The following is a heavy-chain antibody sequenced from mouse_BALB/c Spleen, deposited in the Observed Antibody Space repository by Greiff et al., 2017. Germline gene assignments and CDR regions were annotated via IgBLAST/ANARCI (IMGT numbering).Heavy chain of an antibody. J-gene: IGHJ4*01. CDR2: INPYNGAT. CDR1: GYSFTGYY. V-gene: IGHV1-26*01. CDR3: AIGVPPDYYAMDY. Sequence: EVQLHQSGPELVKPGASVKISCKASGYSFTGYYMHWVKQSHVKSLEWIGRINPYNGATSYNQNFKDKASLTVDKSSSTAYMELHSLTSEDSAVYYCAIGVPPDYYAMDYWGQGTTVNVSS.